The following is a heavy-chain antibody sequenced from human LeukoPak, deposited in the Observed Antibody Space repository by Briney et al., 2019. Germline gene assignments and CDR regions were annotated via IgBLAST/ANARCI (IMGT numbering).Heavy chain of an antibody. CDR2: INPNSGGT. V-gene: IGHV1-2*02. Sequence: ASVKVSCKASGYTFTGYYMHWVRQAPGQGLEWMGWINPNSGGTNYAQKFQGSVTMTRDTSISTAYMDLSRLRSDDTAVYYCARGNRVRYCSGGSCYSNWFDPWGQGVLVTVSS. CDR3: ARGNRVRYCSGGSCYSNWFDP. CDR1: GYTFTGYY. D-gene: IGHD2-15*01. J-gene: IGHJ5*02.